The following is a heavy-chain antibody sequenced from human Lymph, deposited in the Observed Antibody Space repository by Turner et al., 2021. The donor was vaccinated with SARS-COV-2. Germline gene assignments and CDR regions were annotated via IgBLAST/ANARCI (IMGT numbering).Heavy chain of an antibody. CDR1: GVFFSSYA. CDR3: AINPNQYVLTADYY. V-gene: IGHV3-23*01. CDR2: ISASGGST. Sequence: EELLVFGGELVKAGGWLRVSCAAAGVFFSSYAMSWVRQDPGKVLEWVSTISASGGSTYYADSVKGRFTISRDNVKNPLYLQMLFLSSEDTAVLHCAINPNQYVLTADYYRSQVTLVTVST. J-gene: IGHJ4*02. D-gene: IGHD2-8*01.